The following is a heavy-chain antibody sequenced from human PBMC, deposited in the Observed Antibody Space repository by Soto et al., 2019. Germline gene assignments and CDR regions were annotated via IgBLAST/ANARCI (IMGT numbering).Heavy chain of an antibody. CDR3: AKDMVAAAGKGHFDY. D-gene: IGHD6-13*01. V-gene: IGHV3-9*01. CDR1: GFTFDDYA. J-gene: IGHJ4*02. CDR2: ISWNSGSI. Sequence: VQLVESGGGLVQPGRSLRLSCAASGFTFDDYAMHWVRQAPGKGLEWVSGISWNSGSIGYADSVKGRFTISRDNAKNSLYLQMNSLRAEDTALYYCAKDMVAAAGKGHFDYWGQGTLVTVSS.